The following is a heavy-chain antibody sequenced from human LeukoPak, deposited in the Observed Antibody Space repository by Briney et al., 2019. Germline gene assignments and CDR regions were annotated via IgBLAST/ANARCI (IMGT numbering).Heavy chain of an antibody. CDR2: ISGSSSYI. D-gene: IGHD3-16*01. CDR3: ARGGGLDV. J-gene: IGHJ6*02. CDR1: GFTFSSYG. V-gene: IGHV3-21*04. Sequence: GGSLRLSCAASGFTFSSYGMNWVRQAPGKGLEWVSSISGSSSYIYYADPVRGRFTISRDNAKNSLYLQMSNLRAEDTAVYFCARGGGLDVWGQGATVTVSS.